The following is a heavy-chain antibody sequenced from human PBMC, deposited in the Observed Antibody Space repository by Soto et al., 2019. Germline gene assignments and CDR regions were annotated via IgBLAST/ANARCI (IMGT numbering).Heavy chain of an antibody. Sequence: SETLSLTCAVYGGSFSGYYWSWIRQPPGKGLEWIGEINHSGSTNYNPSLKSRVTISVDTSKNQFSLKLSSVTAADTAVYYCARGWGIAAAGTWWFDPWGQGTPVTVSS. D-gene: IGHD6-13*01. CDR1: GGSFSGYY. CDR3: ARGWGIAAAGTWWFDP. CDR2: INHSGST. J-gene: IGHJ5*02. V-gene: IGHV4-34*01.